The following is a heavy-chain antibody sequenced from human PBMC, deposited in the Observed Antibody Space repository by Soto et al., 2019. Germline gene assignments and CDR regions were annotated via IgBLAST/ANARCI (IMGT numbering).Heavy chain of an antibody. CDR2: INHSGST. J-gene: IGHJ4*02. CDR1: GGSFSGYY. CDR3: ARDEGVVVPIPPIPDY. V-gene: IGHV4-34*10. Sequence: SETLSLTCAVYGGSFSGYYWSWIRQPPGKGLEWIGEINHSGSTNYNPSLKSRVTMTTDTSTSTAYMELRSLRSDDTAVYYCARDEGVVVPIPPIPDYWGQGTLVTVSS. D-gene: IGHD2-2*01.